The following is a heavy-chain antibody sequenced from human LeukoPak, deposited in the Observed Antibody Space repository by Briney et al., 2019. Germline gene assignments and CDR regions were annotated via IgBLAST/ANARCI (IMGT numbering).Heavy chain of an antibody. CDR1: GFTFSSYG. CDR3: AKDLGWDDYYYYYGMDV. Sequence: GGSLRLSCAASGFTFSSYGMHWVRQAPGKELEWVAVISYDGSNKYYADSVKGRFTISRDNSKNTLYLQMNSLRAEDTAVYYCAKDLGWDDYYYYYGMDVWGQGTTVTVSS. CDR2: ISYDGSNK. D-gene: IGHD6-19*01. J-gene: IGHJ6*02. V-gene: IGHV3-30*18.